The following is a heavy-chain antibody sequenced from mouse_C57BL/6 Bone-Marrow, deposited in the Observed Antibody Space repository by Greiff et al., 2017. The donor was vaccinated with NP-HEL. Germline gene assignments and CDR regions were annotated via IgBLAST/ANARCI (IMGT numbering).Heavy chain of an antibody. CDR2: IDPENGDT. V-gene: IGHV14-4*01. J-gene: IGHJ3*01. CDR1: GFNIKDDY. CDR3: TRTGKFAY. D-gene: IGHD4-1*01. Sequence: VQLQQSGAELVRPGASVKLSCTASGFNIKDDYMHWVKQRPEQGLEWIGWIDPENGDTEYASKFQGKATITADTSSNTAYLQLSSLTSEDTAVYYCTRTGKFAYWGQGTLVTVSA.